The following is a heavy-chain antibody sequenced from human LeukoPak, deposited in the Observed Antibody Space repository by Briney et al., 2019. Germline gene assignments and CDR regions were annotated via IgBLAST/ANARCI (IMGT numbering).Heavy chain of an antibody. Sequence: SEALSLTCTVSGGSISSYYWSWIRQPAGKGLEWIGRIYTSGSTNYNPSLKSRVTMSVDTSKNQFSLKLSSVTAADTAVYYCVGTGRGVYYFDYWGQGTLVTVSS. CDR1: GGSISSYY. CDR2: IYTSGST. J-gene: IGHJ4*02. V-gene: IGHV4-4*07. D-gene: IGHD3-10*01. CDR3: VGTGRGVYYFDY.